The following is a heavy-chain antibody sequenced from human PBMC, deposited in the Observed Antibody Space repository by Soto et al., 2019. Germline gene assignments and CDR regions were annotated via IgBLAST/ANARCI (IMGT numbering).Heavy chain of an antibody. D-gene: IGHD2-8*01. Sequence: PSETLSLTCTVSGGSISSYYWSWIRQPPGKGLEWIGYIYYSGSTNYNPSLKSRVTISVDTSKNQFSLKLSSVTAADTAVYYCAREILGYCTNGVCSENWFDPWGQGTLVTVSS. V-gene: IGHV4-59*01. CDR2: IYYSGST. CDR3: AREILGYCTNGVCSENWFDP. J-gene: IGHJ5*02. CDR1: GGSISSYY.